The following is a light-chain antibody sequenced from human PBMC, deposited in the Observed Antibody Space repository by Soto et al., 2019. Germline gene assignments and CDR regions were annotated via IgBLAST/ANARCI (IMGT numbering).Light chain of an antibody. V-gene: IGKV1-5*01. J-gene: IGKJ1*01. Sequence: DIQMTQSPSTLSASVGDRVTITCRASQSISTWLAWYQQKPGKAPKLLICDASSLEGGVPSRFSGSGSGTEFTLTFSSLQPEDSATYYCQQYNSYRWTFGQGTKVEIK. CDR2: DAS. CDR1: QSISTW. CDR3: QQYNSYRWT.